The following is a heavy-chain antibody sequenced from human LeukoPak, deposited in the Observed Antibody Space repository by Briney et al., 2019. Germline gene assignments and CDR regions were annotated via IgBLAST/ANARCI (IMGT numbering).Heavy chain of an antibody. CDR1: GYSISSGYY. J-gene: IGHJ4*02. CDR3: ARDRRGGSWYYDY. D-gene: IGHD2-15*01. Sequence: PSETLSLTCAVSGYSISSGYYWGWIRPPPGKGLEWIGSIYHSGSTYYNPSLKSRVTISVDTSKNQCSLKLSSVTAADTAVYYCARDRRGGSWYYDYWGQGTLVTVSS. CDR2: IYHSGST. V-gene: IGHV4-38-2*02.